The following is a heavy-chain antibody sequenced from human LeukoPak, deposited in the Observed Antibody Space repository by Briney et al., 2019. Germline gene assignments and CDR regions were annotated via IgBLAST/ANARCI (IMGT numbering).Heavy chain of an antibody. CDR3: ASLTTAEAFDI. J-gene: IGHJ3*02. V-gene: IGHV4-59*01. D-gene: IGHD3-22*01. Sequence: SGTLSLTCTVSGGSISIYYWSWIRQPPGKGLEWIGYIYDSGSTNYNPSLKSRVTISVDTSKNQFSLKLSSVTAADTAVYYCASLTTAEAFDIWGQGTMVTVSS. CDR1: GGSISIYY. CDR2: IYDSGST.